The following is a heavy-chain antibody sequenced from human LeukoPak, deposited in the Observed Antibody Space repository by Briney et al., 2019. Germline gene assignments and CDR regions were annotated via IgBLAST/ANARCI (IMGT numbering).Heavy chain of an antibody. Sequence: KSSETLSLTCTVSGGSISSSSYYWGWIRQPPGKGLEWIGSIYYSGSTYYNPSLKSRVTISVDTSKNQFSLKLSSVTAADTAVYYCARDLGDGYLANDYWGQGTLVTVSS. D-gene: IGHD5-24*01. J-gene: IGHJ4*02. V-gene: IGHV4-39*02. CDR1: GGSISSSSYY. CDR3: ARDLGDGYLANDY. CDR2: IYYSGST.